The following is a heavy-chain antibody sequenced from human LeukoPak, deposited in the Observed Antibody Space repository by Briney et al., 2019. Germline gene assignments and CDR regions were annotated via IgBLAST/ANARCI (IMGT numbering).Heavy chain of an antibody. J-gene: IGHJ3*02. D-gene: IGHD3-9*01. V-gene: IGHV1-18*01. Sequence: ASVKVSCKASGYTFTSYGISWVRQAPGQGLEWMGWISAYNGNTNYAQKLQGRVTMTAGTSTSTAYMELRSLRSDDTAVYYCARDLGITISHAFDIWGQGTMVTVSS. CDR2: ISAYNGNT. CDR3: ARDLGITISHAFDI. CDR1: GYTFTSYG.